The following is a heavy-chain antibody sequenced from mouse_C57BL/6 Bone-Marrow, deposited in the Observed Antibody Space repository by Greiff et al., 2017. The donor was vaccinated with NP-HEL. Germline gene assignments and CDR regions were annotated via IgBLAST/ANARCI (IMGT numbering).Heavy chain of an antibody. CDR1: GFTFSSYG. D-gene: IGHD1-1*01. CDR2: ISSGGSYT. J-gene: IGHJ4*01. CDR3: ARRVITTVVGAMDY. Sequence: EVKLVESGGDLVKPGGSLKLSCAASGFTFSSYGMSWVRQTPDKRLEWVATISSGGSYTYYPDSVKGRFTISRDNAKNTLYLQMSSLKSEDTAMYYCARRVITTVVGAMDYWGQGTSVTVSS. V-gene: IGHV5-6*02.